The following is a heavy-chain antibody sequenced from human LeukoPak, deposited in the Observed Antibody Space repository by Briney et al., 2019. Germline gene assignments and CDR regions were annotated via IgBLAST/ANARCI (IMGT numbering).Heavy chain of an antibody. CDR2: ISGSGGST. V-gene: IGHV3-23*01. CDR1: GFTFSSYG. J-gene: IGHJ4*02. Sequence: GGSLRLSCAASGFTFSSYGMRWVRQAPGKGLECVSAISGSGGSTYYADSVKGRFTISRDNSRNTLFPQMNSLRAEDTAVYYCARKREDYFGSGLLDYWGQGTLVTVSS. D-gene: IGHD3-10*01. CDR3: ARKREDYFGSGLLDY.